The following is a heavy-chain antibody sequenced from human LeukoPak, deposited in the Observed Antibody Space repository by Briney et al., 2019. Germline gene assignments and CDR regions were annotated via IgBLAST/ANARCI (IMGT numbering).Heavy chain of an antibody. J-gene: IGHJ4*02. Sequence: KPGESLKISCKGSGYSFTSYWIAWVRQMPGKGLEWMGIIYPGDSDTRYSPSFQGQVTISADKSISTAYLQWNSLKASDTAMYYCARHAVRDGYNRHNDYWGQGTLVTVSS. V-gene: IGHV5-51*01. D-gene: IGHD5-24*01. CDR2: IYPGDSDT. CDR3: ARHAVRDGYNRHNDY. CDR1: GYSFTSYW.